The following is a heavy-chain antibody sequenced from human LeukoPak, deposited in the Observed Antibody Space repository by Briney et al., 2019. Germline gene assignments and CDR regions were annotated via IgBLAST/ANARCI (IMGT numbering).Heavy chain of an antibody. CDR2: ISTTGSYI. J-gene: IGHJ4*02. D-gene: IGHD6-19*01. Sequence: SGGSLRLSCAASGFTFNEYYMSWIRQAPGKGLEWVSYISTTGSYINYADSVKGRFTISRDNAKNSLFLQMNSLRAEDTAVYYCAKPSSGWHVFDNWGQGTLVTVSS. CDR1: GFTFNEYY. V-gene: IGHV3-11*06. CDR3: AKPSSGWHVFDN.